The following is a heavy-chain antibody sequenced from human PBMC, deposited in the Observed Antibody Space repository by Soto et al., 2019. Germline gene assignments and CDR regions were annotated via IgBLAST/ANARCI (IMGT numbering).Heavy chain of an antibody. CDR2: INPNIGGT. V-gene: IGHV1-2*02. Sequence: ASVKVSCKASGYTFTDSYIHWVRQAPGQRLEWMGWINPNIGGTDYAQNFQGRVTMTSDTSISTAYMELSRLRSDDTAVYYCARQREGNWNQFYFDSWGQGTLVTVSS. CDR3: ARQREGNWNQFYFDS. J-gene: IGHJ4*02. D-gene: IGHD1-1*01. CDR1: GYTFTDSY.